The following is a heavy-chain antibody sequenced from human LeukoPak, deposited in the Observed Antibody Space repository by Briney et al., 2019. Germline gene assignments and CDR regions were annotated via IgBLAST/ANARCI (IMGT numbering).Heavy chain of an antibody. D-gene: IGHD4-17*01. V-gene: IGHV4-34*01. Sequence: SETLSLTCAVYGGSFSGYYWSWIRQPPGKGLEWIGEINHSGSTNYNPSLKSRVTMSVDTSNNQFSLKLRSVTTADTAMYYCARAGPVPTSDGGPIADSWGQGTLVTVSS. CDR1: GGSFSGYY. CDR2: INHSGST. CDR3: ARAGPVPTSDGGPIADS. J-gene: IGHJ4*02.